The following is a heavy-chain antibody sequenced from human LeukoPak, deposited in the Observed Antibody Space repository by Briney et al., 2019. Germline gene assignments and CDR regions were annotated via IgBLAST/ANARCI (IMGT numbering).Heavy chain of an antibody. D-gene: IGHD7-27*01. CDR3: ASWGNWFDP. CDR1: GGSISSYY. CDR2: IYYSGST. J-gene: IGHJ5*02. V-gene: IGHV4-59*01. Sequence: SETLSLTCTVSGGSISSYYWSWIRHPPGKGLEWIGYIYYSGSTNYNPSLKSRVTISVDTSKNQFSLKLSSVTAADAAVYYCASWGNWFDPWGQGTLVTVSS.